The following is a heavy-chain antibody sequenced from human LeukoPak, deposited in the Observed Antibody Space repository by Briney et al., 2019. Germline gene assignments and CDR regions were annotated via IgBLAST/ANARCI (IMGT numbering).Heavy chain of an antibody. J-gene: IGHJ4*02. CDR3: ASETKIPLH. Sequence: GRSLRLSCAASGFTFSSYGMHWVRQAPGKGLEWVAVIWYDGSNKYYADSVKGRFTISRDNSKNTPYLQMNSLRAEDTAVYYCASETKIPLHWGQGTLVTVSS. D-gene: IGHD1-1*01. CDR1: GFTFSSYG. V-gene: IGHV3-33*01. CDR2: IWYDGSNK.